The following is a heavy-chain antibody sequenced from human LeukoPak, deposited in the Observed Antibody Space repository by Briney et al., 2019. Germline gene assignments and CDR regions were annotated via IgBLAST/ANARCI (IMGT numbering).Heavy chain of an antibody. CDR2: IYHSGST. V-gene: IGHV4-39*07. J-gene: IGHJ5*02. Sequence: SETLSLTCTVSGGSIGSRSYYWDWIRQAPGKGLEWIGTIYHSGSTEYNPSLKSRVAIFVDTSNHQFSLKLSSVTAADTAMYYCARGGDSSGWNAWFDPWGHGTLVTVSS. CDR1: GGSIGSRSYY. CDR3: ARGGDSSGWNAWFDP. D-gene: IGHD6-25*01.